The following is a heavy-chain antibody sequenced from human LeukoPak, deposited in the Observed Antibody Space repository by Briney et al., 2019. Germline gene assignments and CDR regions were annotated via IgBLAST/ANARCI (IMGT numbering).Heavy chain of an antibody. V-gene: IGHV3-74*01. D-gene: IGHD1-26*01. CDR1: GFTFSNSW. CDR2: LRSDGTT. J-gene: IGHJ4*02. Sequence: AGGSLRLSCAASGFTFSNSWMHWVRQTPGKGLVWVSCLRSDGTTTYAESVKGRFTISRDSAKNTLYLQMNSLRAEDTAVYYCARDGSYKFDYWGQGTLVTVSS. CDR3: ARDGSYKFDY.